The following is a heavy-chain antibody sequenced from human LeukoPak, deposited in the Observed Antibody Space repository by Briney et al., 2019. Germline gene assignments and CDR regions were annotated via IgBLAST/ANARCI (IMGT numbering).Heavy chain of an antibody. CDR2: IYYSGPT. D-gene: IGHD3-10*01. V-gene: IGHV4-59*01. CDR1: GVSISSYY. J-gene: IGHJ5*02. CDR3: ARDRYYGSGSYKGNWFDP. Sequence: SETLSLTCIVSGVSISSYYWNWIRQPPGKGLEWIGYIYYSGPTNYNPSLKGRVTISVDTSKNQFSLKLSSVTAADTAVYYCARDRYYGSGSYKGNWFDPWGQGTLVTVSS.